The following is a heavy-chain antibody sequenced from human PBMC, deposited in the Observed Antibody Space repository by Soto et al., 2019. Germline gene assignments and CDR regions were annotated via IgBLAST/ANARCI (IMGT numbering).Heavy chain of an antibody. CDR3: ASSQRYSWEQLNYYYGMDV. CDR1: GFTFSDHY. J-gene: IGHJ6*02. Sequence: GGSLRLSCAASGFTFSDHYMDWVRQAPGKGLEWVGRTRNKANSYTTEYAASVKGRFTISRDESKNSLYLQMNSLKTEDTAVYYCASSQRYSWEQLNYYYGMDVWGQGTTVTVSS. CDR2: TRNKANSYTT. D-gene: IGHD1-26*01. V-gene: IGHV3-72*01.